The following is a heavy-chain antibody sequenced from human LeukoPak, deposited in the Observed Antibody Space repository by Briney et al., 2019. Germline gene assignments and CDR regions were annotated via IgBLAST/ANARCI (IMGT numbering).Heavy chain of an antibody. D-gene: IGHD2-2*01. Sequence: GGSLRLSCAASGFTFSSYGMHWVRQAPGKGLEWVAFIRYDGSNKYYADSVKGRFTISRDNSKNTLYLQMNSLRAEDTAVYYCAKVGCGTPYCYVPIDKSLQHWGQGTLVTVSS. CDR3: AKVGCGTPYCYVPIDKSLQH. V-gene: IGHV3-30*02. CDR2: IRYDGSNK. J-gene: IGHJ1*01. CDR1: GFTFSSYG.